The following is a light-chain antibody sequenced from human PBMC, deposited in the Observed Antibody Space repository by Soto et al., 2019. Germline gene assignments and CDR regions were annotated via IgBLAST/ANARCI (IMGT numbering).Light chain of an antibody. V-gene: IGKV1-5*03. J-gene: IGKJ2*01. Sequence: DIQMTQSPSTLSASVGDRVTITCRASQSISSWLAWYQQKPVKAPKLLIYKASILESGVPSRFSGSGSGTEFTLTISSLQPDDFATYYCQQYNSYSIYTFGQGNKLQIK. CDR2: KAS. CDR1: QSISSW. CDR3: QQYNSYSIYT.